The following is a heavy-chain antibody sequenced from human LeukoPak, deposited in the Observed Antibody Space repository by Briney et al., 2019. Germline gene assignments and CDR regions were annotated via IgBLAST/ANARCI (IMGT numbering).Heavy chain of an antibody. CDR1: GYTFTSYG. Sequence: ASVEVSCKASGYTFTSYGISWVRQAPGQGLEWMGWISAYNGNTNYAQKLQGRVTMTTDTSTSTAYMELRSLRSDDTAVYYCARDSRSWFAYYYMDVWGKGTTVTVSS. V-gene: IGHV1-18*01. D-gene: IGHD6-13*01. CDR2: ISAYNGNT. CDR3: ARDSRSWFAYYYMDV. J-gene: IGHJ6*03.